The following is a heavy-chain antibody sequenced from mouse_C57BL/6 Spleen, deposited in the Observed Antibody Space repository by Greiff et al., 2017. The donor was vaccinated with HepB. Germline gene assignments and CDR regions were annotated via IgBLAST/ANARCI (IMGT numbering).Heavy chain of an antibody. J-gene: IGHJ3*01. CDR1: GFSFNTYA. V-gene: IGHV10-1*01. D-gene: IGHD1-1*01. CDR2: IRSKSNNYAT. Sequence: EVQLVESGGGLVQPKGSLKLSCAASGFSFNTYAMNWVRQAPGKGLEWVARIRSKSNNYATYYADSVKDRFTISRDDSESMLYLQMNNLKTEDTAMYYCVSAYYYGSSSFAYWGQGTLVTVSA. CDR3: VSAYYYGSSSFAY.